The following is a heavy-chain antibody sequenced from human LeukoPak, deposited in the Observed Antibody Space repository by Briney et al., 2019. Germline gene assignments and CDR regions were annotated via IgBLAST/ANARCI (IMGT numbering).Heavy chain of an antibody. CDR1: GFTFNIYS. CDR3: ARDLAYYYDSSYD. V-gene: IGHV3-21*01. Sequence: GGSLRLSCVASGFTFNIYSMNWVRQAPGKGLEWVSSIDSSSYNINYADSVKGRFTISRDNAKNSLFLQMNSLRAEDTAVYFCARDLAYYYDSSYDRGQGTLVTVSS. CDR2: IDSSSYNI. D-gene: IGHD3-22*01. J-gene: IGHJ4*02.